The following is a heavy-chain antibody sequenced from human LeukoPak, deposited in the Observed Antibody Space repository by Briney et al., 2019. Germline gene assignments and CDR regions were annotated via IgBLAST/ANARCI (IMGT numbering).Heavy chain of an antibody. J-gene: IGHJ4*02. V-gene: IGHV3-23*01. Sequence: GGSLRLSCAPSGFTFSRYAMSWVRQAPGEGLGWVSAISGSGGSTYYADSVKGRFTISRDNSKNTLYLQMNSLRAEDTAVYYCAKLIIGLAAAGTSASDYWGQGTLVTVSS. CDR1: GFTFSRYA. CDR2: ISGSGGST. CDR3: AKLIIGLAAAGTSASDY. D-gene: IGHD6-13*01.